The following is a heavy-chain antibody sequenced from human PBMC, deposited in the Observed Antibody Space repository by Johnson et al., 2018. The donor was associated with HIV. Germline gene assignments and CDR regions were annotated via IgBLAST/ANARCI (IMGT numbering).Heavy chain of an antibody. CDR2: INWTGGST. CDR3: ARVIRDYDSSGYAGDAFDI. Sequence: VQLVESGGGVVRPGGSLRLSCAASGFTFDDHDMSWVRQAPGKGLEWLSGINWTGGSTGYADSVKGRFTISRDNAKNSLYLQMNSLRAEDTALYYCARVIRDYDSSGYAGDAFDIWGQGTMVTASS. D-gene: IGHD3-22*01. V-gene: IGHV3-20*04. J-gene: IGHJ3*02. CDR1: GFTFDDHD.